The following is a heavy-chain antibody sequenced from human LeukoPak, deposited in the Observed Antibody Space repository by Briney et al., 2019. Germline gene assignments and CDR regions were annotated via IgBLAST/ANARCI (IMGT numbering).Heavy chain of an antibody. Sequence: PGGSLRLSCAASGFTFSTYWMLWVRQAPGKGVEWVANIKGDGSEKHYVDSVKGRFTISRDNAKNSLYLQMNSLRVEDTALYFCARGMTWSAYWGQGTLVAVAS. CDR2: IKGDGSEK. CDR3: ARGMTWSAY. CDR1: GFTFSTYW. D-gene: IGHD2-21*02. J-gene: IGHJ4*02. V-gene: IGHV3-7*04.